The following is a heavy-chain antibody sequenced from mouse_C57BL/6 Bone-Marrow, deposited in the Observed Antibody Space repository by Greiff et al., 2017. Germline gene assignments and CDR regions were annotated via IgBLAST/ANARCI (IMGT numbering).Heavy chain of an antibody. CDR1: GFTFSDYG. D-gene: IGHD1-1*01. J-gene: IGHJ2*01. V-gene: IGHV5-17*01. CDR2: ISSGSSTI. CDR3: ARNRRYYFDY. Sequence: EVKLMESGGGLVKPGGSLKLSCAASGFTFSDYGMHWVRQAPEKGLEWVAYISSGSSTIYYADTVNGRFTISRDNAKNTLFLQMTSLRSEDTAMYYCARNRRYYFDYWGQGTTLTVSS.